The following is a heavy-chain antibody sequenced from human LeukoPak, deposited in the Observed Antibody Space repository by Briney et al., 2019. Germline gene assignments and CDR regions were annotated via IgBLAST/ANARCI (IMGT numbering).Heavy chain of an antibody. Sequence: GGSLRLSCAASGFTFSSYAMSWVRQAPGKGLEWVSYISSSSSTIYYADSVKGRFTISRDNAKNSLYLQMNSLRAEDTAVYYCARDDSYGSLVYYYGMDVWGQGTTVTVSS. CDR1: GFTFSSYA. CDR2: ISSSSSTI. CDR3: ARDDSYGSLVYYYGMDV. D-gene: IGHD5-18*01. V-gene: IGHV3-48*01. J-gene: IGHJ6*02.